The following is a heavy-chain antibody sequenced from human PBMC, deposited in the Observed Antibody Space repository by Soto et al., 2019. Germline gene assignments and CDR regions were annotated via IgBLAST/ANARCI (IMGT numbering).Heavy chain of an antibody. J-gene: IGHJ4*02. CDR3: ARMYYYDSSGPFDY. CDR2: IYYSGST. V-gene: IGHV4-61*01. Sequence: SETLSLTCTVSGGSVSSGSYYWSWIRQSPGKGLEWIGYIYYSGSTNYNPSLKSRLTISVDTSRNQFSLKLSSVTAADTAVYYCARMYYYDSSGPFDYWGQGTLVTVSS. CDR1: GGSVSSGSYY. D-gene: IGHD3-22*01.